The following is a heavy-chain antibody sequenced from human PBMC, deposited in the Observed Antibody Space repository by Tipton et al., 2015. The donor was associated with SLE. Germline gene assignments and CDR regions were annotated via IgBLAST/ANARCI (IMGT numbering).Heavy chain of an antibody. D-gene: IGHD3-16*01. CDR3: ATRYYDYIWGGSRKYFFDY. CDR2: VSPSGDT. Sequence: TLSLTCTVSGYSISTGFYWGWIRQPPGKGLDWIGHVSPSGDTTYNPSLESRVTISRDTPNNQFPLKLNSVTAADTAIYYCATRYYDYIWGGSRKYFFDYWGQGALVTVSS. J-gene: IGHJ4*02. V-gene: IGHV4-38-2*02. CDR1: GYSISTGFY.